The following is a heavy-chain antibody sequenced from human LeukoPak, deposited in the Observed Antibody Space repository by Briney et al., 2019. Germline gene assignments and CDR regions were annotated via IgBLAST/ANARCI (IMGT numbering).Heavy chain of an antibody. CDR3: ARGGRGTVVNRDAFDI. J-gene: IGHJ3*02. V-gene: IGHV1-2*04. CDR2: INPNSGGT. D-gene: IGHD4-23*01. CDR1: GYTFTGYY. Sequence: ASVKVSCKASGYTFTGYYMHWVRQAPGQGLEWMGWINPNSGGTNYAQKFQGWVTMTRDTSISTAYMELSRLRSDDTAVYYCARGGRGTVVNRDAFDIWGQGTMVTVSS.